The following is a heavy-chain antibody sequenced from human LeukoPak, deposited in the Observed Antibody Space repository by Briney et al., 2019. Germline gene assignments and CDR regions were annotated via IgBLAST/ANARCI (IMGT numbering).Heavy chain of an antibody. V-gene: IGHV4-59*01. J-gene: IGHJ4*02. Sequence: SETLSLTCTVSGGSIRGYYWPWIRQPPGKGLEWIGYIHYSGSTNYNPSLKSRVIMSVETSKNQFSLKLSSVTAAGTAVYYCARSIAAAGTSFEYWGQGTLVTVSS. CDR2: IHYSGST. CDR1: GGSIRGYY. CDR3: ARSIAAAGTSFEY. D-gene: IGHD6-13*01.